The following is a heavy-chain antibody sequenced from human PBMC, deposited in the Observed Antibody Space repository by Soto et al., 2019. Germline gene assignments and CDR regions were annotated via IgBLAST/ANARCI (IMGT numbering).Heavy chain of an antibody. CDR3: ARGRDTPMDPFGY. V-gene: IGHV1-18*01. D-gene: IGHD5-18*01. Sequence: ASVKVSCKASGYTFIRSAMHWVRQAPGQGLEWMGWISAYNGNTNYAQKLQGRVTMTTDTSTSTAYMELRSLRSDDTAEYYCARGRDTPMDPFGYWGQGTLVTVSS. CDR1: GYTFIRSA. J-gene: IGHJ4*02. CDR2: ISAYNGNT.